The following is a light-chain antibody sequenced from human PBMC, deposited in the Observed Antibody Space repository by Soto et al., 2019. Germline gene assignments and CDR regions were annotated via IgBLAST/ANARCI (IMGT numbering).Light chain of an antibody. CDR2: DVS. V-gene: IGLV2-14*01. CDR3: SSYTSSSTLVV. Sequence: QSALTQPASVSGSPGQSITISCTGTRSDVGGYNYVSWYQQHPGKAPKLMIYDVSNRPSWVSNRFSGSKSGNTACLTISGLQAEDEADYFCSSYTSSSTLVVFGGGTKVTVL. J-gene: IGLJ2*01. CDR1: RSDVGGYNY.